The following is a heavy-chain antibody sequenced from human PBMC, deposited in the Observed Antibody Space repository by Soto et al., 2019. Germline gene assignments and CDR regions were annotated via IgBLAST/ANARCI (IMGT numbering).Heavy chain of an antibody. Sequence: PGGSLRLSCAASGFTFSSYAMSWVRQAPGKGLEWVSGLSGSGGSTYYAESVKGRFTISRDNSKNTLYLQMNSLRAEDTAVYYCAIEVPLSCVVVVAECPWFDPWGQGTLVTVSS. CDR3: AIEVPLSCVVVVAECPWFDP. CDR2: LSGSGGST. D-gene: IGHD2-15*01. J-gene: IGHJ5*02. CDR1: GFTFSSYA. V-gene: IGHV3-23*01.